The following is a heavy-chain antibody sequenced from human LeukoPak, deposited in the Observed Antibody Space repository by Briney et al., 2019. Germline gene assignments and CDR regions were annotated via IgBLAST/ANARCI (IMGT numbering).Heavy chain of an antibody. Sequence: GGSLRLSCAASGIGFSTSPMIWVRQAPGKGLEGIASISGSGTYIYYADSVRGRFTISRDNAESSVSLQMNSLGAADTAIYYCARGDDVVVVSVDYWGQGTLVTVSS. V-gene: IGHV3-21*06. CDR1: GIGFSTSP. D-gene: IGHD2-21*01. CDR2: ISGSGTYI. CDR3: ARGDDVVVVSVDY. J-gene: IGHJ4*01.